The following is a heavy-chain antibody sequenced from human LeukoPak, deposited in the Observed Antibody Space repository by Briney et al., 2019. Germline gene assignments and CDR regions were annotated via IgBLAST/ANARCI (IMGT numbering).Heavy chain of an antibody. CDR3: ARGGYSGYGVTTPFDP. D-gene: IGHD5-12*01. J-gene: IGHJ5*02. Sequence: PGGSLRLSCAASGFTFSSYAMSWVRQAPGKGLEWVSAISGSGGSTYYADSVKGRFTISRDNSKNTLYLQMNSLRSEDTAVYYCARGGYSGYGVTTPFDPWGQGTLVTVSS. V-gene: IGHV3-23*01. CDR1: GFTFSSYA. CDR2: ISGSGGST.